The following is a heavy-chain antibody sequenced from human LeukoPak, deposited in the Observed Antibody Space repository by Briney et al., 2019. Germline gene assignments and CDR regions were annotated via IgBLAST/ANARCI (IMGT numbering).Heavy chain of an antibody. CDR2: VSSGFRTI. CDR1: VFTFSDYY. CDR3: ARPSFSSGSYYDH. D-gene: IGHD6-19*01. J-gene: IGHJ4*02. V-gene: IGHV3-11*04. Sequence: GGSLRLSCAASVFTFSDYYMSWIRQAPGKALEWVSYVSSGFRTIYYADSVKGRFTASRDNGKRSLYLHMNNLRAEDTAVYFCARPSFSSGSYYDHWGQGTLVTVSS.